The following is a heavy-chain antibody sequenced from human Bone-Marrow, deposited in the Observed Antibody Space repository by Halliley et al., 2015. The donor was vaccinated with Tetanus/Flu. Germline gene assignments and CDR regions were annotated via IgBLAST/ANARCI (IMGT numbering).Heavy chain of an antibody. D-gene: IGHD3-10*02. CDR3: ARDMSFDS. J-gene: IGHJ4*02. V-gene: IGHV4-59*01. CDR2: IYDSGST. Sequence: KGLEWIAYIYDSGSTNYNPSLKNRVTISVDTSKNQFSLKLSSVTAAGTAVYYCARDMSFDSWGQGISVTVSS.